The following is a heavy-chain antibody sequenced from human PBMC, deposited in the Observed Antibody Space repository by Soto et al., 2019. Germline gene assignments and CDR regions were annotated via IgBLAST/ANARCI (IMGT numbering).Heavy chain of an antibody. CDR2: ISGSGTSA. Sequence: GSLRLSCAASGFTFSSHDMSWVRQAPGKGLEWVSAISGSGTSAYYAEYVKGRYTNSRDNSKNMLYLQMNSLRADVTAVYYCAKLVGDYPMAYGVDYWGQGTLVTVSS. CDR1: GFTFSSHD. J-gene: IGHJ4*02. V-gene: IGHV3-23*01. D-gene: IGHD3-10*01. CDR3: AKLVGDYPMAYGVDY.